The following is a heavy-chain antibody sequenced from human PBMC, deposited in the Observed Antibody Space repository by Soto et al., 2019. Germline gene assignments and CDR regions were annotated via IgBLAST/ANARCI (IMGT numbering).Heavy chain of an antibody. J-gene: IGHJ6*02. Sequence: SGGSLRLSCAASGFTFSSYSMSWVRQAPGKGLEWVSSISSSSSYIYYADSVKGRFTISRDNAKNSLYLQMNSLRAEDTAVYYCARDRRIAVALYYYYGMDVWGQGTTVTVSS. CDR1: GFTFSSYS. D-gene: IGHD6-19*01. CDR3: ARDRRIAVALYYYYGMDV. V-gene: IGHV3-21*01. CDR2: ISSSSSYI.